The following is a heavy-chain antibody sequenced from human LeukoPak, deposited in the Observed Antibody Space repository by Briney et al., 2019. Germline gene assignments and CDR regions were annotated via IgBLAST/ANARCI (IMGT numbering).Heavy chain of an antibody. CDR1: AFTFSSYW. CDR3: ARDLWAQKLPHRYFDY. CDR2: IKQDGSEI. J-gene: IGHJ4*02. D-gene: IGHD6-13*01. Sequence: PGGSLRLSCAASAFTFSSYWMTWVRQAPGKGLEGVANIKQDGSEIYYMDSVKGRFTISRDNAKNSLYLQMNSLRAEDTAVYYCARDLWAQKLPHRYFDYWGQGTLVTVSS. V-gene: IGHV3-7*05.